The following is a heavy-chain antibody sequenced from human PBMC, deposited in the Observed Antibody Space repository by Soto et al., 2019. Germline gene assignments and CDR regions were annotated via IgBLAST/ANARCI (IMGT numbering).Heavy chain of an antibody. CDR3: AKDAAMDGYYYYGMDV. V-gene: IGHV3-30*18. D-gene: IGHD5-18*01. CDR2: ISYDGSNK. CDR1: GFTFSSYG. J-gene: IGHJ6*02. Sequence: AGGSLRLSCAASGFTFSSYGMHWVRQAPGKGLEWVAVISYDGSNKYYADSVKGRFTISRDNSKNTLYLQMNRLRAEDTAVYYCAKDAAMDGYYYYGMDVWGQGTTVTVSS.